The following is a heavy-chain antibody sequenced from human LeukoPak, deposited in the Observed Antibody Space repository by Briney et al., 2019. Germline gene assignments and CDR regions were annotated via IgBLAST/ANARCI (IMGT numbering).Heavy chain of an antibody. Sequence: GGSLRLSCAASGFTFSSYSMNWVRQAPRKGLEWVSYISSSSSTIYYADSVKGRFTISRDNAKNSLYLQMNSLRAEDTAVYYCASNGDFYDYYMDVWGKGTTVTVSS. V-gene: IGHV3-48*04. J-gene: IGHJ6*03. CDR3: ASNGDFYDYYMDV. D-gene: IGHD2/OR15-2a*01. CDR2: ISSSSSTI. CDR1: GFTFSSYS.